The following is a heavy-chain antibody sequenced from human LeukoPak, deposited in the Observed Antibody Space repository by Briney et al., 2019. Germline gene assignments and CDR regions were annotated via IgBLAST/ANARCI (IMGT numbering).Heavy chain of an antibody. V-gene: IGHV3-7*03. D-gene: IGHD6-19*01. CDR3: ARDRRSGLDH. CDR2: LKQDAYQT. CDR1: GFSSSSSW. J-gene: IGHJ4*02. Sequence: GGSLRLSCAASGFSSSSSWMAWVRQAPGQGLEWVANLKQDAYQTFYLESVKGRFTISRDNAKNSLYLYMNSLRVEDTAMYYCARDRRSGLDHWGQGALVTVSS.